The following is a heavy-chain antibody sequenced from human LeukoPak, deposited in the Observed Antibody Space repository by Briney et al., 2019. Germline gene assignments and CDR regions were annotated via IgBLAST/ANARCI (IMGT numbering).Heavy chain of an antibody. J-gene: IGHJ4*02. CDR1: GFTFSSYS. Sequence: GGSLRLSCAASGFTFSSYSMNWVRQAPGKGLEWLSYIGGGGTTIHYADSVKGRFTISRDDAKNSLYLQMNSLRDEDTAVYHCVRDRYYSFDYWGQGTVVTVSS. V-gene: IGHV3-48*02. D-gene: IGHD1-26*01. CDR2: IGGGGTTI. CDR3: VRDRYYSFDY.